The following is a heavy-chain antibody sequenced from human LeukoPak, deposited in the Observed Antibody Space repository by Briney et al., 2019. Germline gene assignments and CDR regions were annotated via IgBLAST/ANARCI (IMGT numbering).Heavy chain of an antibody. J-gene: IGHJ6*03. CDR1: GYTFTSYA. V-gene: IGHV1-18*01. CDR3: ARGMEPYYYMDV. D-gene: IGHD1-26*01. Sequence: ASVKVSCKASGYTFTSYAIGWVRQAPGQGLEWMGRISAYNGDTNYAQKFQGRVTMTRDTSISTAYMELSRLRSDDTAVYYCARGMEPYYYMDVWGKGTTVTVSS. CDR2: ISAYNGDT.